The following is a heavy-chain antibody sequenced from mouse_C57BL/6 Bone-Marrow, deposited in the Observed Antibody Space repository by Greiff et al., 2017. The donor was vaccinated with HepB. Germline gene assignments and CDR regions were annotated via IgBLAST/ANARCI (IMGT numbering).Heavy chain of an antibody. CDR2: IYPRDGST. D-gene: IGHD2-4*01. CDR3: ASPLYYDYDGGFAY. Sequence: QVQLQQSGPELVKPGASVKLSCKASGYTFTSYDINWVKQRPGQGLEWIGWIYPRDGSTKYNEKFKGKATLTVDTSSSTAYMELHSLTSEDSAVYFCASPLYYDYDGGFAYWGQGTVVTVSA. J-gene: IGHJ3*01. V-gene: IGHV1-85*01. CDR1: GYTFTSYD.